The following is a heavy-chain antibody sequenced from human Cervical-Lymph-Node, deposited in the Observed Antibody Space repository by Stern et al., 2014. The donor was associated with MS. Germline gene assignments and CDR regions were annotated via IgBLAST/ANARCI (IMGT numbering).Heavy chain of an antibody. Sequence: QLVQSGPEVKKPGTSVKVSCKASGFTFTSSAVQWVRQARGQSLEWIGWIVVGSGNTNYAQKFQERVTITRDMSTSTAYMELSSLRSEDTAVYYCAAGYDPKNYYYGMDVWGQGTTVTVSS. D-gene: IGHD2-2*01. CDR1: GFTFTSSA. V-gene: IGHV1-58*01. J-gene: IGHJ6*02. CDR3: AAGYDPKNYYYGMDV. CDR2: IVVGSGNT.